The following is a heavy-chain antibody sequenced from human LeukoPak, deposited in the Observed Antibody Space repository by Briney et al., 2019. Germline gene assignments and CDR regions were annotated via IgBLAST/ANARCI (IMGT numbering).Heavy chain of an antibody. J-gene: IGHJ3*02. D-gene: IGHD2-2*01. CDR3: ARGDIVVVPAAAHDAFDI. V-gene: IGHV1-46*01. Sequence: ASVKVSCKASGYTFTSYYMHWVRQAPGQGLEWMGIINPSGGSTSYAQKFQGRVTMTRDMSTSTVYMELSSLRSEDTAVYYCARGDIVVVPAAAHDAFDIWGQGTMVTVSS. CDR2: INPSGGST. CDR1: GYTFTSYY.